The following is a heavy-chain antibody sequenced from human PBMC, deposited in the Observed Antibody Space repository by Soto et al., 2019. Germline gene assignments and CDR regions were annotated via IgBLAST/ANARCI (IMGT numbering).Heavy chain of an antibody. CDR3: ARDNRAAAGSNWFDP. J-gene: IGHJ5*02. D-gene: IGHD6-13*01. V-gene: IGHV1-69*04. Sequence: SVKVSCKASGGTFSSYTISWVRQAPGQGLEWMGRIIPILGIANYAQKFQGRVTITADKSASTAYMELSSLRSEDTAVYYCARDNRAAAGSNWFDPWGQGTLVTVSS. CDR2: IIPILGIA. CDR1: GGTFSSYT.